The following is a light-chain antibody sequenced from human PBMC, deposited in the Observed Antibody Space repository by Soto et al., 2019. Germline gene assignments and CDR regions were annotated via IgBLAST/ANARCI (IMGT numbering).Light chain of an antibody. Sequence: DIQMTQSPSSLSASVGDRVIMTCRASRKIGTYVNWYQQRPGKAPSLLIYAASSLQSGVPSRFSGSVSGTDFTLTISSLHPDDFATYYCQQSHSAPLTFGGGTKVEIK. CDR3: QQSHSAPLT. J-gene: IGKJ4*01. CDR1: RKIGTY. V-gene: IGKV1-39*01. CDR2: AAS.